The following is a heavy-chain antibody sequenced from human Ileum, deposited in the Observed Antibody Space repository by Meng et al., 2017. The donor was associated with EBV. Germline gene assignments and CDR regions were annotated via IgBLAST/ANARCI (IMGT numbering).Heavy chain of an antibody. J-gene: IGHJ4*02. V-gene: IGHV4-4*02. CDR2: IHHTEST. CDR1: GGSISSSNW. Sequence: ELAPGLVSPSGPPPPTAAVIGGSISSSNWGSWVRQAPGKGLEWIGEIHHTESTNYNPSLKSRVTISVDKSKNQFSLKLSSVTAADTAVYYCARESYSDSSGYYSLDYWGQGSLVTVSS. D-gene: IGHD3-22*01. CDR3: ARESYSDSSGYYSLDY.